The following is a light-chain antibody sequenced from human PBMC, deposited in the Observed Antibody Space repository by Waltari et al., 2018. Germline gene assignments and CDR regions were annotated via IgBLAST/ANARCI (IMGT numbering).Light chain of an antibody. V-gene: IGKV3-15*01. J-gene: IGKJ1*01. CDR3: QQYNEWPRT. CDR2: DTS. CDR1: QSAGTN. Sequence: KLITHSQPTWPVPPGERPPPSCRPSQSAGTNLAWFQQKPGQAPRLVIYDTSTRATGIPVRFSGLGSATEFTLTIISLQSEDFAVYYCQQYNEWPRTFGQGTKVEI.